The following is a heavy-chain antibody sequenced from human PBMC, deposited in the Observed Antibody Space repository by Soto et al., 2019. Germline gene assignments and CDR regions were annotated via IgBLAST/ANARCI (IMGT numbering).Heavy chain of an antibody. Sequence: SETLSLTCTVSGGSISSSSYYWGWIRQPPGKGLEWIGSIYYSGSIYYNPSLKSRVTISVDTSKNQFSLKLSSVTAADTAVYYCARPRRSGSYHEIDYWGQGTLVTVSS. D-gene: IGHD1-26*01. J-gene: IGHJ4*02. CDR1: GGSISSSSYY. CDR2: IYYSGSI. V-gene: IGHV4-39*01. CDR3: ARPRRSGSYHEIDY.